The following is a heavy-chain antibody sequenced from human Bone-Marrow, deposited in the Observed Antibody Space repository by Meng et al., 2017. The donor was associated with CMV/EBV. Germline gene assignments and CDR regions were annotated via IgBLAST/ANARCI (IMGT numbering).Heavy chain of an antibody. Sequence: GGSLRLSCAASGFIFSTYGMHWVRQAPGKGLEWVAFIWYDGSNKYYADSVKGRFTISRDNSKNTLYLQMNSLRAEDTAVYYCAKDRWDIADNPYYFDCWGQRTLVAVSS. J-gene: IGHJ4*02. CDR2: IWYDGSNK. CDR1: GFIFSTYG. D-gene: IGHD5-12*01. CDR3: AKDRWDIADNPYYFDC. V-gene: IGHV3-30*02.